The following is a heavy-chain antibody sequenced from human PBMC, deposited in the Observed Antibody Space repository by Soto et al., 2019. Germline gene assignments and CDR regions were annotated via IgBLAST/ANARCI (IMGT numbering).Heavy chain of an antibody. CDR3: ARDKSNTIFGVVSYYYGMDV. CDR1: GCTFSSYA. D-gene: IGHD3-3*01. Sequence: PGGSLRLSCAASGCTFSSYAMHWVRQAPGKGLEWVAVISYDGSNKYYADSVKGRFTISRDNSKNTLYLQMNSLRAEDTAVYYCARDKSNTIFGVVSYYYGMDVWGQGTTVTVSS. J-gene: IGHJ6*02. V-gene: IGHV3-30-3*01. CDR2: ISYDGSNK.